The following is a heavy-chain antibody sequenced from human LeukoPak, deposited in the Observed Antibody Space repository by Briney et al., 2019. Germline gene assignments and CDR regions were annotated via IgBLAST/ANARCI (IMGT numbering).Heavy chain of an antibody. J-gene: IGHJ4*02. V-gene: IGHV3-74*01. CDR2: INTDESST. D-gene: IGHD3-3*01. Sequence: PGGSLRLSCAASGFTFSSYRMHWVRQAPGKGLVWVSYINTDESSTSYADSVKGRFTISRDNAKNTLYLQMNSLRAEDTAVYYCARPPYYDFWSGYPEYWGQGTLVTVSS. CDR1: GFTFSSYR. CDR3: ARPPYYDFWSGYPEY.